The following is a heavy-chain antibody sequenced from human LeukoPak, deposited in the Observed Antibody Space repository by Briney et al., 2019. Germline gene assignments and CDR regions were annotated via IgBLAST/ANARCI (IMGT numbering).Heavy chain of an antibody. CDR1: GGSISSYY. D-gene: IGHD6-13*01. Sequence: PSETLSLTCTVSGGSISSYYWSWIRQPAGKGLEWIGRIYTSGSINYNPSLKSRVTMSVDTSRNQFSLKLSSVTAADTAVYYCASTYSSNGMDVWGQGTTVTVSS. CDR2: IYTSGSI. J-gene: IGHJ6*02. V-gene: IGHV4-4*07. CDR3: ASTYSSNGMDV.